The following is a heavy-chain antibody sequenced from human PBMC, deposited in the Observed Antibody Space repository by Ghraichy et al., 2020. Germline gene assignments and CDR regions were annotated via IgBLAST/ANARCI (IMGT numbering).Heavy chain of an antibody. D-gene: IGHD3-22*01. J-gene: IGHJ5*02. CDR3: PPPYYYDTDDYYGS. V-gene: IGHV3-23*01. Sequence: GGSLRLSCVASGFNFGIYDMNWVRQAPGKGLEWVSGISDSGGSTYYANSVKGRFTISRDNSKNTLYLQLNGLRAEDTAVYYCPPPYYYDTDDYYGSWGQGTLVTVSS. CDR2: ISDSGGST. CDR1: GFNFGIYD.